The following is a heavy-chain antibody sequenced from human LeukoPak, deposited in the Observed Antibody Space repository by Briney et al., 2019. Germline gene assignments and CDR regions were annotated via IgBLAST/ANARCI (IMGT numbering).Heavy chain of an antibody. CDR1: GFTFRSHA. Sequence: PGGSLRLSCATSGFTFRSHAMNWVRQAPGKGLEWASAISASGVSTYYADSVDGRFTISRDNSKGTLFLQMDSLRAEDTALYYCARDMFTRYGDDYFFDYWGQGSLVTVSS. CDR2: ISASGVST. CDR3: ARDMFTRYGDDYFFDY. J-gene: IGHJ4*02. V-gene: IGHV3-23*01. D-gene: IGHD4-17*01.